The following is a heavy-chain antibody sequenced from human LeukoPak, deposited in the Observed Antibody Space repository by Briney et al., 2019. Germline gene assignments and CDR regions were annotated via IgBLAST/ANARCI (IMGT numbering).Heavy chain of an antibody. CDR3: ARERYNWNDGTLSLAVDP. CDR1: GVSISSSNSY. D-gene: IGHD1-20*01. Sequence: SETLSLTCTVSGVSISSSNSYWGWIRQPPGKGLEWIGHIYTSGSTNYNPSLKSRVTMSVDTSKNQFSLKLSSVTAADTAVYYCARERYNWNDGTLSLAVDPWGQGTLVTVSS. CDR2: IYTSGST. V-gene: IGHV4-61*05. J-gene: IGHJ5*02.